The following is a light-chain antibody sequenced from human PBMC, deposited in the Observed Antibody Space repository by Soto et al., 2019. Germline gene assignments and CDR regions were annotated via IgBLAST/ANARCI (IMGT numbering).Light chain of an antibody. J-gene: IGKJ3*01. V-gene: IGKV3-11*01. CDR2: DAS. Sequence: DIVLTQSPATLSLSPGERATLSCRASQSVSRDFAWYQQKPGQAPRLLIYDASNRATGIPARFSGSGSGTDFTLHINSLQPEDFAVYYCQHRHNFGPGTKVDFK. CDR1: QSVSRD. CDR3: QHRHN.